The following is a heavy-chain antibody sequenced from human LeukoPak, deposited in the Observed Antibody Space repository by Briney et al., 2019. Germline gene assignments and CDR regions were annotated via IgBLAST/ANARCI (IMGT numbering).Heavy chain of an antibody. D-gene: IGHD1-26*01. V-gene: IGHV1-18*01. CDR3: ARDLYSGSYYGSHDY. J-gene: IGHJ4*02. CDR1: GYTFTSYG. Sequence: GASVKVSCKASGYTFTSYGISWVRQAPGQGLESPGQGLEWMGWISAYNGNTNYAQKLQGRVTMTTDTSTSTAYMELRSLRSDDTAVYYCARDLYSGSYYGSHDYWGQGTLVTVSS. CDR2: ISAYNGNT.